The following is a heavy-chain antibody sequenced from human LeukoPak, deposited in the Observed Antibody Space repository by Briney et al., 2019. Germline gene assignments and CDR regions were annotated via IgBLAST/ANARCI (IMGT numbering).Heavy chain of an antibody. CDR3: ARRRPDIYSSSWYLEYYFDY. V-gene: IGHV4-34*01. D-gene: IGHD6-13*01. J-gene: IGHJ4*02. CDR1: GGSFSGYY. CDR2: INHSGST. Sequence: PSETLSLTCAVYGGSFSGYYWSWIRQPPGKGLEWIGEINHSGSTNYNPSLKSRVTISVDTSKNQFSLKLSSVTAADTAVYYCARRRPDIYSSSWYLEYYFDYWGQGTLVTVSS.